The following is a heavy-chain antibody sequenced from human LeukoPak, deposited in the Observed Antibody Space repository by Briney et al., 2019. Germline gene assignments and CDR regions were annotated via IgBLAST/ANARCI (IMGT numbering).Heavy chain of an antibody. CDR2: IYYSGST. J-gene: IGHJ5*02. CDR1: GGSISSGDYY. D-gene: IGHD3-3*01. CDR3: ARDFRVGNWFDP. Sequence: SQTLSLTCTVSGGSISSGDYYWSWIRQPPGKGLEWIGYIYYSGSTYYNPSLKSRVTISVDTSKNQFSLKLSSVTAADTAVYYCARDFRVGNWFDPWGQGTLVTVSS. V-gene: IGHV4-30-4*08.